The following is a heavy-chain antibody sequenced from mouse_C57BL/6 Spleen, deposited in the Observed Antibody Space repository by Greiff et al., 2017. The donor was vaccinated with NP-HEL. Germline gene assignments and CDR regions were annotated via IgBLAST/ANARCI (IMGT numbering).Heavy chain of an antibody. CDR2: ISDGGSYT. Sequence: EVQVVESGGGLVKPGGSLKLSCAASGFTFSSYAMSWVRQTPEKRLEWVATISDGGSYTYYPDNVKGRFTISRDNAKNNLYLQMSHLKSEDTAMYYCAREGGLGPFAYWGQGTLVTVSA. D-gene: IGHD4-1*01. CDR3: AREGGLGPFAY. V-gene: IGHV5-4*01. J-gene: IGHJ3*01. CDR1: GFTFSSYA.